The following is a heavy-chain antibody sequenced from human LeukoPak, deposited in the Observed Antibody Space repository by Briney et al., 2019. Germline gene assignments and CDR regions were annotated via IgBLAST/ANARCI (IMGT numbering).Heavy chain of an antibody. J-gene: IGHJ4*02. Sequence: SETLSLTCTVSGGSISSSSYYWGWIRQPPGKGLEWIGSIYYSGSTYYNPSLKSRVTISVDTSKNQFSLKLSSVTAADTAVYYCARGRASSSPSDYWGQGTLVTVSS. V-gene: IGHV4-39*07. CDR2: IYYSGST. D-gene: IGHD6-13*01. CDR1: GGSISSSSYY. CDR3: ARGRASSSPSDY.